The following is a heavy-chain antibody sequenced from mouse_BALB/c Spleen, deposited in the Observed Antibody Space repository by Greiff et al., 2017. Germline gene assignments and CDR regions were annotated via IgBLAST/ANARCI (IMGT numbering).Heavy chain of an antibody. J-gene: IGHJ4*01. V-gene: IGHV5-9-3*01. CDR3: ARHEGFTTGMDY. CDR2: ISSGGSYT. D-gene: IGHD1-1*01. CDR1: GFTFSSYA. Sequence: EVKLVESGGGLVKPGGSLKLSCAASGFTFSSYAMSWVRQTPEKRLEWVATISSGGSYTYYPDSVKGRFTISRDNAKNTLYLQMSSLRSEDTAMYYCARHEGFTTGMDYWGQGTSVTVSS.